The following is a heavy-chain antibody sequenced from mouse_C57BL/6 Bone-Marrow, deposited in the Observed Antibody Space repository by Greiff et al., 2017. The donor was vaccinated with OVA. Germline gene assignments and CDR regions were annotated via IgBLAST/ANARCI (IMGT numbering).Heavy chain of an antibody. CDR2: IDPEPGGT. J-gene: IGHJ2*01. CDR3: TRYDGYYDYFDY. CDR1: GYTFTDYE. Sequence: VQLQESGAELVRPGASVTLSCKASGYTFTDYEMHWVKQTPVHGLEWIGAIDPEPGGTASNQKFKGKAILTADKSSSTAYMELRSLTSEDSAVYYCTRYDGYYDYFDYWGQGTTLTVSS. V-gene: IGHV1-15*01. D-gene: IGHD2-3*01.